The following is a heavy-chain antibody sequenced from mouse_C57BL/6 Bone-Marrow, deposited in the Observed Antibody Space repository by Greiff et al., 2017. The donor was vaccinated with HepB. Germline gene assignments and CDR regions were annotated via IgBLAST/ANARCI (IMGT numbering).Heavy chain of an antibody. CDR1: GYTFTSYW. V-gene: IGHV1-55*01. D-gene: IGHD1-1*01. CDR2: IYPGSGST. CDR3: ARENYYGSSPWYFDV. Sequence: QVHVKQPGAELVKPGASVKMSCKASGYTFTSYWITWVKQRPGQGLEWIGDIYPGSGSTNYNEKFKSKATLTVDTSSSTAYMQLSSLTSEDSAVYYCARENYYGSSPWYFDVWGTGTTVTVSS. J-gene: IGHJ1*03.